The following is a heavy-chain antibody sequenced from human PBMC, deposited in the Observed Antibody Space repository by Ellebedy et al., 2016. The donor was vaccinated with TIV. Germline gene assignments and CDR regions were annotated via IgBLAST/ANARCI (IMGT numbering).Heavy chain of an antibody. D-gene: IGHD4-17*01. V-gene: IGHV3-7*03. J-gene: IGHJ3*01. CDR2: IADDGREE. Sequence: GESLKISCAASGFTFSSYWMSWVRQAPGKGREWVANIADDGREENYVDSVRGRFTISRDNPKNLLSLHMNTLRAEDTAVYYCASGLTGDYGAFDVWGPGTMVTVSS. CDR3: ASGLTGDYGAFDV. CDR1: GFTFSSYW.